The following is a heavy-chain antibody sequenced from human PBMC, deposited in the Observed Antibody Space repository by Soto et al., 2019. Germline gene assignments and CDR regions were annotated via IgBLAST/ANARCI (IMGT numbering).Heavy chain of an antibody. CDR3: AREGSVAGTSLIDY. CDR2: IWHDGSER. V-gene: IGHV3-33*01. J-gene: IGHJ4*02. CDR1: EFTFSDYG. D-gene: IGHD6-19*01. Sequence: QVRLVESGGGVVQPGRSLRLSCAASEFTFSDYGMHWVRQAPGKGLEWVAVIWHDGSERYYADSVKGRFSIPRDNSKNTLYLQMSSLSVDDTAVYYCAREGSVAGTSLIDYWGRGALVTVSS.